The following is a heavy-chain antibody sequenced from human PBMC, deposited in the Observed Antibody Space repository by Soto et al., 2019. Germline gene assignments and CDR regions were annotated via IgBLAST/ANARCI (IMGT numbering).Heavy chain of an antibody. CDR3: ARGPYRSRSKYYFDY. J-gene: IGHJ4*02. D-gene: IGHD6-13*01. V-gene: IGHV3-7*03. Sequence: GGSLRLSCAVSGFTFSNYWMTWVRQAPGKGLEWVANIKEDGSEKYYVDSVKGRFTISRDNAKNSLYLQMKTLRAEDTAVYYCARGPYRSRSKYYFDYWGQGTLVTVSS. CDR2: IKEDGSEK. CDR1: GFTFSNYW.